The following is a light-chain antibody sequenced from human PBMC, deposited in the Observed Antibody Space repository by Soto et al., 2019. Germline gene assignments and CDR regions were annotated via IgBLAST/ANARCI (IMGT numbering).Light chain of an antibody. V-gene: IGLV2-23*01. CDR3: CSFAGSTTPVV. CDR2: KGS. Sequence: QSALTQPASVSGSPGQSITISCTGTSSDVGSYNLVSWYQQHPGKAPKLMIYKGSKRPSGVSNRFSGSKSGNTASLTISGLQAEDEADYFCCSFAGSTTPVVFGGGTQLTAL. CDR1: SSDVGSYNL. J-gene: IGLJ2*01.